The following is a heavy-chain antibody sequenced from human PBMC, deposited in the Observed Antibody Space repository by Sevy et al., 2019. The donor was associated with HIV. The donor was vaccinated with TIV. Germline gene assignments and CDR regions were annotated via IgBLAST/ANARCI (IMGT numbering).Heavy chain of an antibody. V-gene: IGHV5-51*01. CDR1: GYTFTNYW. CDR3: ARGATGTLPSYYYYTMDI. Sequence: GESLKISCKGSGYTFTNYWIGWVRQMPGQGLEWMGISYAGDSDTKYSPSFQGQVTISVDKSISTAYLQWSSLKASDTAIFYCARGATGTLPSYYYYTMDIWGQGTTVTVSS. J-gene: IGHJ6*02. D-gene: IGHD1-1*01. CDR2: SYAGDSDT.